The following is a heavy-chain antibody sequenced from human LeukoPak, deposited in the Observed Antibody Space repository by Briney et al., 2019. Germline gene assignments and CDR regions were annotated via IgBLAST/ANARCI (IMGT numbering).Heavy chain of an antibody. CDR3: ARGDPGGLVIMSHFDY. CDR2: INWNGGST. CDR1: GFIFDDYG. J-gene: IGHJ4*02. D-gene: IGHD3/OR15-3a*01. V-gene: IGHV3-20*04. Sequence: GGSLRLSCAASGFIFDDYGMSWVRQAPGKGLEWVSGINWNGGSTGYADSVKGRFTISRDNAKNSLYLQMNSLRAEDTALYYCARGDPGGLVIMSHFDYWGQGTLVTVSS.